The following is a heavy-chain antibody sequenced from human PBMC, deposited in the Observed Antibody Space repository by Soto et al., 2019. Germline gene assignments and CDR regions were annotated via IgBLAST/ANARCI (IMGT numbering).Heavy chain of an antibody. J-gene: IGHJ4*02. CDR2: IFYSGST. V-gene: IGHV4-31*03. D-gene: IGHD3-10*01. CDR3: ARGYPHSGTYYFGY. Sequence: SETLSLTCTVSSGSISSGGYYWNWIRQHPGKGLEWIGYIFYSGSTYYNPSLKSRVIISGDTSKSQFSLQLSSVTAADTAVYYCARGYPHSGTYYFGYWGQGTLVTVSS. CDR1: SGSISSGGYY.